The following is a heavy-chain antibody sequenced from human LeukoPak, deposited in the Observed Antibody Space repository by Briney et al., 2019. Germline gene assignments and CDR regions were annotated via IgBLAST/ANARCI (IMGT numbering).Heavy chain of an antibody. CDR2: IIPILGIA. CDR1: GGTFSSYA. D-gene: IGHD3-16*01. Sequence: SVKVSCKASGGTFSSYAISWVRQAPGQGLEWMGRIIPILGIANYAQKFQGRVTITADKSTSTAYMELSNLRSEDTAVYYCASIGPLPMGSGTELDYWGQGTLVTVSS. V-gene: IGHV1-69*04. J-gene: IGHJ4*02. CDR3: ASIGPLPMGSGTELDY.